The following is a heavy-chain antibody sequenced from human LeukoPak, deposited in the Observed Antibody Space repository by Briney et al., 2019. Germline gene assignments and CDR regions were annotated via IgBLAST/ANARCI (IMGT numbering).Heavy chain of an antibody. CDR1: GYTFTGYY. D-gene: IGHD5-24*01. V-gene: IGHV1-69*05. J-gene: IGHJ3*02. CDR3: ARDVEDGYKDAFDI. CDR2: IIPIFGTA. Sequence: SVKVSCKASGYTFTGYYMHWVRQAPGQGLEWMGRIIPIFGTANYAQKFQGRVTITTDESKSTAYMELSSLRSEDTAVYYCARDVEDGYKDAFDIWGQGTMVTVSS.